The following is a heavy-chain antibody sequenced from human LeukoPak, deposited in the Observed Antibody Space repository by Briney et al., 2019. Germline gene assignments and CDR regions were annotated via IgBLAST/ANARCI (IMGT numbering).Heavy chain of an antibody. CDR2: TFYRSKWKN. V-gene: IGHV6-1*01. Sequence: SQTLSLTCAISGDSVSSNSAVWNWLRQSPSRGLEWLGRTFYRSKWKNEYAISVKDRITINPDTSKNQFSLQLNSVTPDDTAVYYCARDQDYSNGWYSIDYWGQGTLVTVSS. J-gene: IGHJ4*02. CDR1: GDSVSSNSAV. CDR3: ARDQDYSNGWYSIDY. D-gene: IGHD6-19*01.